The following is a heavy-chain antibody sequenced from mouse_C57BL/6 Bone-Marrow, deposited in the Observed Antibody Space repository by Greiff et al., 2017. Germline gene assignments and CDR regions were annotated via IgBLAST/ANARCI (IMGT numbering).Heavy chain of an antibody. CDR2: LYPRSGNT. J-gene: IGHJ2*01. Sequence: QVQLQQSGAELARPGASVKLSCKASGYTFTSSGISWVKQRTGQGLEWIGELYPRSGNTYYNEKFKGKATLTADKSSSTAYMELRSLTAEDSAVYCCARGITTVVAPDYWGQGTTLTVSS. V-gene: IGHV1-81*01. D-gene: IGHD1-1*01. CDR1: GYTFTSSG. CDR3: ARGITTVVAPDY.